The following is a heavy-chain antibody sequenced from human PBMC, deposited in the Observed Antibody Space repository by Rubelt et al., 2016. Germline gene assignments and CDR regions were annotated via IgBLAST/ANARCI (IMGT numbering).Heavy chain of an antibody. V-gene: IGHV3-30*04. Sequence: MNWVRQAPGKGLEWVAVISYDGSNKYYADSVKGRFTISRDNSKNTLYLQMNSLRAEDTAVYYCARGEQLVLPFDYWGQGTLVTVSS. CDR2: ISYDGSNK. J-gene: IGHJ4*02. CDR3: ARGEQLVLPFDY. D-gene: IGHD6-6*01.